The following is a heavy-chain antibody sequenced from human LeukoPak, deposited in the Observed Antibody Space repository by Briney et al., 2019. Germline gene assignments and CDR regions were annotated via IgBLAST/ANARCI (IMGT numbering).Heavy chain of an antibody. CDR1: GGSISSYY. D-gene: IGHD3-10*01. Sequence: SETLSLTCTVSGGSISSYYWSWIRQPPGKGLEWIGYIYYSGSTNYNPSLKSRVTISVDTSKNQFSLKLSSMTAADTAVYYCARVHYYGSGSYYTDYMDVWGKGTTVTVSS. V-gene: IGHV4-59*01. J-gene: IGHJ6*03. CDR2: IYYSGST. CDR3: ARVHYYGSGSYYTDYMDV.